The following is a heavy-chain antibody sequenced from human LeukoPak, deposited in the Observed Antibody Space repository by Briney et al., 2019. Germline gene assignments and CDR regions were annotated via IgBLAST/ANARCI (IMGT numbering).Heavy chain of an antibody. D-gene: IGHD3-16*02. CDR3: ARGYDYVWGSYRSVFDY. CDR1: GFTFSDYY. Sequence: PGGSLRLSCAASGFTFSDYYMSWIRQAPGKGLEWVSYISSSGSTIYYADSVKGRFTISRDNSKNTLYLQMNSLRAEDTAVYYCARGYDYVWGSYRSVFDYWGQGTLVTVSS. J-gene: IGHJ4*02. CDR2: ISSSGSTI. V-gene: IGHV3-11*04.